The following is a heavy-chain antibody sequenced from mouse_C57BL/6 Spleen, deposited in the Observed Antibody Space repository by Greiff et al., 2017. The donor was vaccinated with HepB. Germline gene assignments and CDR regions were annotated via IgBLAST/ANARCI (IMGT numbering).Heavy chain of an antibody. V-gene: IGHV1-69*01. Sequence: VKLQQPGAELVMPGASVKLSCKASGYTFTSYWMHWVKQRPGQGLEWIGEIDPSDSYTNYNQKFKGKSTLTVDKSSSTAYMQLSSLTSEDSAVYYCARSYWGSSPFDYWGQGTTLTVSS. D-gene: IGHD1-1*01. J-gene: IGHJ2*01. CDR1: GYTFTSYW. CDR2: IDPSDSYT. CDR3: ARSYWGSSPFDY.